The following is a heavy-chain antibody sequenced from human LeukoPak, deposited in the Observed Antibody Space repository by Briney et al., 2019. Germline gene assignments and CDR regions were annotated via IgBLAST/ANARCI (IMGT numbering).Heavy chain of an antibody. CDR1: GFTFSSYW. Sequence: PGGSLRLSCAASGFTFSSYWMSWVRQAPGKGLEWVANIKQDGSEKYYVDSVKGRFTISRDNAKNSLYLQMNSLRAGDTAVYYCARGVYYDSSGYYGFDYWGQGTLVTVSS. J-gene: IGHJ4*02. CDR3: ARGVYYDSSGYYGFDY. D-gene: IGHD3-22*01. V-gene: IGHV3-7*01. CDR2: IKQDGSEK.